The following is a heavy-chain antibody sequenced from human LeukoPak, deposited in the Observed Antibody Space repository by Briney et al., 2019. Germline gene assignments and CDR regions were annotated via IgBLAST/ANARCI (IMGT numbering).Heavy chain of an antibody. Sequence: ASVKVSCKVSGYTLTELSMHWVRQAPGKGLEWMGGFDPEDGETIYAQKFQGRVTITADESTSTAYMELSSLRSEDTAVYYCARDRSGVGATPFDYWGQGTLVTVSS. CDR1: GYTLTELS. D-gene: IGHD1-26*01. CDR2: FDPEDGET. J-gene: IGHJ4*02. V-gene: IGHV1-24*01. CDR3: ARDRSGVGATPFDY.